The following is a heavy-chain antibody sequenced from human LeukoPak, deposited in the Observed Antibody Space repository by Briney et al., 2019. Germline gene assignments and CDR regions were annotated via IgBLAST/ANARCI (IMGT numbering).Heavy chain of an antibody. V-gene: IGHV3-20*04. J-gene: IGHJ4*02. CDR2: INWNGGST. CDR3: ARGEGFYDYVWGSYGAVDY. CDR1: GFTFDDYG. D-gene: IGHD3-16*01. Sequence: PGGSLRLSCAASGFTFDDYGMSWVRQAPGKGLEWVSGINWNGGSTGYADSVKGRFTISRDNAKNSLYLQMNSLRAEDTAVYYCARGEGFYDYVWGSYGAVDYWGQGTLVTVSS.